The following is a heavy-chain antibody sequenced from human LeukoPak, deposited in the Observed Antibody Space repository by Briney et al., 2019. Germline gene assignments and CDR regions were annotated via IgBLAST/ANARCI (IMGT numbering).Heavy chain of an antibody. J-gene: IGHJ4*02. D-gene: IGHD3-3*01. V-gene: IGHV4-61*02. Sequence: SQTLSLTCTVSGGSISSGSYYWSCLRQPAGKGLEWIGRIYTSGSTNYNHSLKSRVTISVDTSKNQFSLTLSSVTAADTAVYYCARAKGSRTCYVFWSGYYEEGEHFDYWGQGALVTVSS. CDR3: ARAKGSRTCYVFWSGYYEEGEHFDY. CDR2: IYTSGST. CDR1: GGSISSGSYY.